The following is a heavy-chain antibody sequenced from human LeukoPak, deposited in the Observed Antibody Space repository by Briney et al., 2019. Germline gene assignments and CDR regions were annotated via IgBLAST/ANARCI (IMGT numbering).Heavy chain of an antibody. CDR2: INNSGNT. V-gene: IGHV4-61*01. D-gene: IGHD3-10*01. J-gene: IGHJ1*01. CDR3: ASSPRGTEYFHH. Sequence: SETLSLTCSVSGGSISSGGSITSGPYYWSWIRQPPGEGLEWIGYINNSGNTNYNPSLKGRVTISVDTSKSQFSLKMILVTAADTAVYHCASSPRGTEYFHHWGQGTLVTVSS. CDR1: GGSITSGPYY.